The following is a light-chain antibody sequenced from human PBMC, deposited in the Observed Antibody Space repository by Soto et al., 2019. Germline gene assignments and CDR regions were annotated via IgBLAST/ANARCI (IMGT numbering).Light chain of an antibody. CDR3: QKYGSSPPIT. J-gene: IGKJ3*01. V-gene: IGKV3-20*01. CDR2: GAS. CDR1: QSVSSSY. Sequence: EIVLTQSPGTLSLSPGERATLSCRASQSVSSSYLAWYQQKPGQAPRLLISGASSRATGIPDRFSGSGSGTDFTLTISRLEPEDFAVYYCQKYGSSPPITFGPGTKVDIK.